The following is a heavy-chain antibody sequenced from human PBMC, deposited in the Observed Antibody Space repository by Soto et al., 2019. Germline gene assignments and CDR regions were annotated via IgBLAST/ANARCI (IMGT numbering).Heavy chain of an antibody. D-gene: IGHD2-15*01. Sequence: QLQLQESGPGLVKPSETLSLTCSVSGGSISITSYYWGWIRQPPGEGLEWIGSIYYSGSTYYNPSLKSRVTISIDTSKNQFSLKLISVTAADTAVYYCARRRGCSGGSCYSGYVWFDPWGQGTLVTVSS. V-gene: IGHV4-39*01. J-gene: IGHJ5*02. CDR1: GGSISITSYY. CDR2: IYYSGST. CDR3: ARRRGCSGGSCYSGYVWFDP.